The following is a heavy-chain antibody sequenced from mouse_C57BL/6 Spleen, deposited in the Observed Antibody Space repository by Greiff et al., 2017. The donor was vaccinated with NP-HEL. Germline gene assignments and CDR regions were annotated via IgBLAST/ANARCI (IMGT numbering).Heavy chain of an antibody. CDR2: IYPGSGST. CDR1: GYTFTSYW. CDR3: ARDYYGNPAWFAY. J-gene: IGHJ3*01. D-gene: IGHD2-1*01. V-gene: IGHV1-55*01. Sequence: VQLQQPGAELVKPGASVKMSCKASGYTFTSYWITWVKQRPGQGLEWIGDIYPGSGSTNYNEKFKSKATLTVDTSSSTAYMQLSSLTSEDSAVYYCARDYYGNPAWFAYWGQGTLVTVSA.